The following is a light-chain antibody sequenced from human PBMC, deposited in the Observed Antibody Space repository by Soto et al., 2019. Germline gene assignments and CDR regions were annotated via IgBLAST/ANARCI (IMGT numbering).Light chain of an antibody. CDR3: MSYGISKTLYV. CDR1: SNDIGAFDF. V-gene: IGLV2-14*01. J-gene: IGLJ1*01. Sequence: QSALAQPASVSGSPGQSITISCTGTSNDIGAFDFVSWYQQHPGKVPKLIIYEVSNRPSGLSNRFSGSKSGNTASLTISGLQAEDEADYFCMSYGISKTLYVFGSGTKLAFL. CDR2: EVS.